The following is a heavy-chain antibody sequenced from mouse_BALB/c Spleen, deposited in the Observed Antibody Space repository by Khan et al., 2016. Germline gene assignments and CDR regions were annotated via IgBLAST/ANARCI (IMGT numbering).Heavy chain of an antibody. J-gene: IGHJ4*01. CDR2: IYLGDGDT. D-gene: IGHD4-1*01. CDR3: AKPTGTREAMDY. CDR1: GFAFSSYW. Sequence: QVQLQQSGAELVRPGSSVKISCKASGFAFSSYWMYWVKQRPGPGLEWIGQIYLGDGDTNYNGKFKGKATLTADKYSSTDYMHLRSLTSEGSAVSFYAKPTGTREAMDYWGQGTSVTVSS. V-gene: IGHV1-80*01.